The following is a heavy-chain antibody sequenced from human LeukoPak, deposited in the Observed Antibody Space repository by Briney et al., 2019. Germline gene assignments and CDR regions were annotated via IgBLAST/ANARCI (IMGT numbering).Heavy chain of an antibody. D-gene: IGHD3-22*01. CDR1: GYTFTSYG. CDR3: ARLYYDSSGYYPEDY. CDR2: ISAYNGNT. J-gene: IGHJ4*02. V-gene: IGHV1-18*01. Sequence: ASVKLSCKASGYTFTSYGISWVRQAPGQGLEWMGWISAYNGNTNYAQKLQGRVTMTTDTSTSTAYMELRSLRSDDTAVYYCARLYYDSSGYYPEDYWGQGTLVTVSS.